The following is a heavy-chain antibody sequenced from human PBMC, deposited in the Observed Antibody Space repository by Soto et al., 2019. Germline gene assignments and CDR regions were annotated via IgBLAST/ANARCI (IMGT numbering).Heavy chain of an antibody. CDR1: GYTFTSYA. Sequence: QVQLVQSGAEVKKPGASVKVSCKASGYTFTSYAMHWVRQAPGQRLEWMGWINAGNGNTKYSQKFQGRVTITRDTSASTAYMELSSLRSEDTAVYYCARVGSYDILTGYWCDAFDIWGQGTMVTVSS. CDR2: INAGNGNT. V-gene: IGHV1-3*01. CDR3: ARVGSYDILTGYWCDAFDI. J-gene: IGHJ3*02. D-gene: IGHD3-9*01.